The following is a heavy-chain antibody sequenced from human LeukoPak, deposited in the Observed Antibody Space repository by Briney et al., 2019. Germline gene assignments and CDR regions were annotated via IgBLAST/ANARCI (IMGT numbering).Heavy chain of an antibody. CDR3: AKLQGYSQGEDY. J-gene: IGHJ4*02. Sequence: PGGSLRLSCTASGFTFSNYWMSWVRQAPGKGLEWVAVISYDGSNKYYADSVKGRFTTSRDNSKNTLYLQMNSLRAEDTAVYYCAKLQGYSQGEDYWGQGTLVTVSS. V-gene: IGHV3-30*18. CDR1: GFTFSNYW. D-gene: IGHD5-18*01. CDR2: ISYDGSNK.